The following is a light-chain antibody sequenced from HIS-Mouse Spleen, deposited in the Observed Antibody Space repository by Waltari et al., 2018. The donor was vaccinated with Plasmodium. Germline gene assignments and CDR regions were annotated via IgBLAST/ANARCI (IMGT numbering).Light chain of an antibody. Sequence: DIVMTQSPDSLAVSLGERATINCQSSQSVLYSSNNKNYLAWYQQKPGQPPKLLIYWASTREYGVPDRCSGSGSGTDFTLTTSSLQAQDVAVYYCQQYYSTPYTFGQGTKLEIK. CDR3: QQYYSTPYT. CDR1: QSVLYSSNNKNY. V-gene: IGKV4-1*01. J-gene: IGKJ2*01. CDR2: WAS.